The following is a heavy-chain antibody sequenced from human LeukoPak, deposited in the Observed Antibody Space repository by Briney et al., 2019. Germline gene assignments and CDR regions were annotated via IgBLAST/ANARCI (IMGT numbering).Heavy chain of an antibody. Sequence: GSLRLSCAASGFTFSSYWMHWVRQAPGQGLVWVSRINSDGSSTSYADSVKGRFTISRDNAKNTLYLQMNSLRAGDTAVYYCARDLPYYYYMDVWGKGTTVTISS. CDR1: GFTFSSYW. CDR3: ARDLPYYYYMDV. CDR2: INSDGSST. V-gene: IGHV3-74*01. J-gene: IGHJ6*03.